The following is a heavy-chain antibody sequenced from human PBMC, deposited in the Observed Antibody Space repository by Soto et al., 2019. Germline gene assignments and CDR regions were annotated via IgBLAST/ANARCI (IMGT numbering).Heavy chain of an antibody. CDR2: MNPNSGNT. V-gene: IGHV1-8*01. CDR3: ARQHSSSWRFEY. J-gene: IGHJ4*02. D-gene: IGHD6-13*01. Sequence: GASVKGSWKACGYSFTSYDRKWVRHATGQGLEWMGWMNPNSGNTGYAQKVQGRVTMTRSTSISTAYMELSSLRSEDTALYYCARQHSSSWRFEYWGQGTLVTVSS. CDR1: GYSFTSYD.